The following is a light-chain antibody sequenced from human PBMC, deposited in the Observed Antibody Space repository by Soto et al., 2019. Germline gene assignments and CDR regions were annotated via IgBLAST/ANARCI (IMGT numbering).Light chain of an antibody. CDR2: AAS. J-gene: IGKJ1*01. CDR3: RQRYRNSTP. Sequence: IQLTQSPSSLSASVGDRVTITCRASQGISSYLNWYQQKPGKAPKLLIYAASSLQSGVPSRFSGSGSGTDFTLTISSLQPEDFATYYCRQRYRNSTPSGQGAEVDIK. V-gene: IGKV1-39*01. CDR1: QGISSY.